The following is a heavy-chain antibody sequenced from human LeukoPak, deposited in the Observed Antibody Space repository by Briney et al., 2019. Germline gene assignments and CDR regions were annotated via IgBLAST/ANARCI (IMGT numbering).Heavy chain of an antibody. CDR3: AREGGLETYYFDY. J-gene: IGHJ4*02. CDR2: IKQDGSEK. Sequence: GGSLRLSCAASGFTFSSYWMSWVRQAPGKGLERVANIKQDGSEKYYEDSVKGRFTISRDNAKNSLYLQMNSLRAEDTAVYYCAREGGLETYYFDYWGRGTLVTVSS. D-gene: IGHD3/OR15-3a*01. CDR1: GFTFSSYW. V-gene: IGHV3-7*01.